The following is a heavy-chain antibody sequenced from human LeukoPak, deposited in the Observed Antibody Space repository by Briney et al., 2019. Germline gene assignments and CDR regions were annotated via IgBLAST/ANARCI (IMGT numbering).Heavy chain of an antibody. D-gene: IGHD4-17*01. CDR2: IKQDGSEK. Sequence: GGSLRLSCAASGFTFSSYWMSWVRQAPGKGLDWVANIKQDGSEKYYVDSVKGRFTISRDNAKNSLYLQMNSLRAEDTAVYYCAREVSYGDYELGYWGQGTLVTVSS. J-gene: IGHJ4*02. CDR1: GFTFSSYW. V-gene: IGHV3-7*03. CDR3: AREVSYGDYELGY.